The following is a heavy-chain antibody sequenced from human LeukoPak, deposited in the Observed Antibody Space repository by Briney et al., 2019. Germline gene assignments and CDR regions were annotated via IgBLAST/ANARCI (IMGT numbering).Heavy chain of an antibody. J-gene: IGHJ5*02. V-gene: IGHV4-39*01. CDR3: ASQDYGDYVVDP. CDR2: IYYSGST. D-gene: IGHD4-17*01. CDR1: GGSISSSSYY. Sequence: PSETLCLTCTVSGGSISSSSYYWGWIRQPPGKGLEWIGSIYYSGSTYYNPSLKSRVTISVDTSKNQFSLKLSSVTAADTAVYYCASQDYGDYVVDPWGQGTLVTVSS.